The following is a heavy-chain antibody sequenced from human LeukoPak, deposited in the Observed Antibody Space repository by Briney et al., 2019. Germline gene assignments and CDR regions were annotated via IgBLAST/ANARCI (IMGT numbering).Heavy chain of an antibody. CDR2: INPNNGAT. CDR3: TRESGSYHGNDY. D-gene: IGHD1-26*01. CDR1: GYTFTGYY. V-gene: IGHV1-2*06. J-gene: IGHJ4*02. Sequence: GASVKVSCKASGYTFTGYYMHWVRQAPGQGLEWMGRINPNNGATNYAQKLQGRVTITGDRSISTAYMELSSLRSDDTAVYYCTRESGSYHGNDYWGQGTLVTVSS.